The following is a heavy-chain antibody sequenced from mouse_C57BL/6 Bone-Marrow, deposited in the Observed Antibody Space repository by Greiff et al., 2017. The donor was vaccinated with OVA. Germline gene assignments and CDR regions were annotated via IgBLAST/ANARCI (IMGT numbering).Heavy chain of an antibody. CDR2: IRNKANNHAT. J-gene: IGHJ3*01. CDR1: GFTFSDAW. V-gene: IGHV6-6*01. CDR3: TRPRLRSWFAY. D-gene: IGHD2-4*01. Sequence: EVKVEESGGGLVQPGGSMKLSCAASGFTFSDAWMDWVRQSPEMGLEWVAEIRNKANNHATYYAESVKGRFTISRDDSKSSVYLQMNSLRAEDTGIYYCTRPRLRSWFAYWGQGTLVTVSA.